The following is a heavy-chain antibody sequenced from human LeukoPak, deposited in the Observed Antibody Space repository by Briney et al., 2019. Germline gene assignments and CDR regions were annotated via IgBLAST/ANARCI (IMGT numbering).Heavy chain of an antibody. Sequence: ASVKVSCKASGYTFTGYYMHWVRQAPGQGLEWMGWINTNTGNPTYAQGFTGRFVFSLDTSVSTAYLQISSLKAEDTAVYYCARVTAEGNDYWGQGTLVTVSS. J-gene: IGHJ4*02. V-gene: IGHV7-4-1*02. CDR2: INTNTGNP. CDR3: ARVTAEGNDY. D-gene: IGHD6-19*01. CDR1: GYTFTGYY.